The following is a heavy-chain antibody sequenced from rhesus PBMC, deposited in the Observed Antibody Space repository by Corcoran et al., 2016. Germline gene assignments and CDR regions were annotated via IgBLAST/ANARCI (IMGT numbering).Heavy chain of an antibody. CDR3: ARMNTVYWYFDL. J-gene: IGHJ2*01. CDR1: GGSISSGYYY. CDR2: ITDNGRT. D-gene: IGHD4-23*01. Sequence: QVQLQESGPGLVKPSETLSLTCAVSGGSISSGYYYWSWIRLPPGKGLEWIGYITDNGRTTYYPSLRSRVTISRDTSKNQFSLKLSSVTAADTAVYYCARMNTVYWYFDLWGPGTPITISS. V-gene: IGHV4-122*02.